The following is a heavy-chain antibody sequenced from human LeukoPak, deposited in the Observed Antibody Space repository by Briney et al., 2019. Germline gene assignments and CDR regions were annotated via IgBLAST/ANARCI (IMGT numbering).Heavy chain of an antibody. J-gene: IGHJ6*03. CDR1: GFTFSSYS. V-gene: IGHV3-21*04. Sequence: VGSLRLSCAASGFTFSSYSINSVRQAPGKGLEWVSSISSSSSYIYYADSVKGRFTISRDNAKTSLYLQMNSLRAEDTAVYYCARSGHWSAAYYYYMDVWGKGTTVTVSS. D-gene: IGHD3-3*02. CDR3: ARSGHWSAAYYYYMDV. CDR2: ISSSSSYI.